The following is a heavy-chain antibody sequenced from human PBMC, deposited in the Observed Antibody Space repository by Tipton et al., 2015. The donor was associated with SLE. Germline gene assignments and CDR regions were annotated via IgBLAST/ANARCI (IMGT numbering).Heavy chain of an antibody. CDR3: ARRQWPDWYFDL. V-gene: IGHV4-38-2*01. CDR1: HYSISSGYY. D-gene: IGHD6-19*01. Sequence: TLSLTCALSHYSISSGYYWGWIRQSPGKGLEWIANTFHDGGTYCNPSLKSRVTISVDTSKNLFSLELSSLTAADTAVYYCARRQWPDWYFDLWGRGTLVTVSS. J-gene: IGHJ2*01. CDR2: TFHDGGT.